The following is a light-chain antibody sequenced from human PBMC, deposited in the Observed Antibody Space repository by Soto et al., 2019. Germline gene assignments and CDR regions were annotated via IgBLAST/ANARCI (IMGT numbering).Light chain of an antibody. CDR1: QSISSY. J-gene: IGKJ1*01. CDR3: EQSYSTPRT. V-gene: IGKV1-39*01. Sequence: DIQMTQSPSSLSASVVDRVTITCRASQSISSYLNWYQQKPGKAPKLLIYAASSLQSGVPSRFSCSGFGTDFTLTISSLQPEDFATYYCEQSYSTPRTFGQGTKVEIK. CDR2: AAS.